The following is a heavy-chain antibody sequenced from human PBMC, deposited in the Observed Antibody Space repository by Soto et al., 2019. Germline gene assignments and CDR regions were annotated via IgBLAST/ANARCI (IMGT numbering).Heavy chain of an antibody. Sequence: EVQLVESGGGLIQPGGSLRLSCAASGFTVSSNYMSWVRQAPGKGLEWVSVIYSGGSTYYADSVKGRFTISRDNSKNTLYLQTNSLRAEDTAVYYCARNDYDSGGGFDYWGQGTLVTVSS. J-gene: IGHJ4*02. D-gene: IGHD3-22*01. CDR2: IYSGGST. CDR3: ARNDYDSGGGFDY. V-gene: IGHV3-53*01. CDR1: GFTVSSNY.